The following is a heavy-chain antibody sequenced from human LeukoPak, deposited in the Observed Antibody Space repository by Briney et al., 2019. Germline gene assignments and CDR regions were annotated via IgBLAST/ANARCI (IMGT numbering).Heavy chain of an antibody. Sequence: GASVKVSCKASGYSFTSYGFSWVRQAPGQGLEWMGRIIPILGIANYAQKFQGRVTITADKSTSTAYMELSSLGSEDTAVYYCARGKYHYYGSGSYLDYWGQGTLVTVSS. J-gene: IGHJ4*02. V-gene: IGHV1-69*04. CDR2: IIPILGIA. CDR3: ARGKYHYYGSGSYLDY. D-gene: IGHD3-10*01. CDR1: GYSFTSYG.